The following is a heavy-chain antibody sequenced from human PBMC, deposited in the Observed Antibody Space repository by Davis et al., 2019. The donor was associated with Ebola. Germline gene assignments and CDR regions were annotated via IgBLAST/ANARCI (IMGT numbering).Heavy chain of an antibody. Sequence: SETLSLTCAVYGGSFSGYYWSWIRQPPGKGPEWIGEINHSGSTNYNPSLKSRVTISIDTSKNQFSLKLSSVTAADTALYFCARVLGNGDLLLDYWGQGTLVTVSS. V-gene: IGHV4-34*01. J-gene: IGHJ4*02. D-gene: IGHD4-17*01. CDR2: INHSGST. CDR3: ARVLGNGDLLLDY. CDR1: GGSFSGYY.